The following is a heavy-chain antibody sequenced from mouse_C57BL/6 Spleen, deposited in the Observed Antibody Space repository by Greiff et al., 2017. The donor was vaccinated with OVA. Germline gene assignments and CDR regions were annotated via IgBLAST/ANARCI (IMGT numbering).Heavy chain of an antibody. J-gene: IGHJ4*01. Sequence: EVKLQQSGPELVKPGASVKMSCKASGYTFTDYNMHWVKQSHGKSLEWIGYINPNNGGTSYNQKFKGKATLTVNKSSSTAYMELRSLTSEDSAVYYCARSGSWLRRDYYAMDYWGQGTSVTVSS. CDR1: GYTFTDYN. CDR3: ARSGSWLRRDYYAMDY. CDR2: INPNNGGT. D-gene: IGHD2-2*01. V-gene: IGHV1-22*01.